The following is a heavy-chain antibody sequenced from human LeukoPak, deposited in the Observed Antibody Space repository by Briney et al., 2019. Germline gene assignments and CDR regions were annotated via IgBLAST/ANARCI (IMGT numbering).Heavy chain of an antibody. V-gene: IGHV1-69*06. CDR1: GGTFSSYA. CDR2: IIPIFGTA. Sequence: SVKVSCKASGGTFSSYAISWVRQAPGQGLEWMGGIIPIFGTANYAQKFQGRVTITADKSTSTAYMELSSLRSEDTAVYYCARVGYYYYYMDVWGKGTTVTISS. J-gene: IGHJ6*03. CDR3: ARVGYYYYYMDV. D-gene: IGHD3-16*01.